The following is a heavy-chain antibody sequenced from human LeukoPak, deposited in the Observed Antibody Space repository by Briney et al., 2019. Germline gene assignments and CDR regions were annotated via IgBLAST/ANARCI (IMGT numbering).Heavy chain of an antibody. V-gene: IGHV3-30*02. CDR2: IHTDVSRK. D-gene: IGHD3-10*02. CDR1: GFSFSSYG. CDR3: AELGITMIGGV. J-gene: IGHJ6*04. Sequence: GESLRLSCAASGFSFSSYGMHWVRQAPGKGLEWVAYIHTDVSRKYYADSVKGRFTISRDNSRDTLNLQMNSLRAEDTAVYYCAELGITMIGGVWGKGTTVTISS.